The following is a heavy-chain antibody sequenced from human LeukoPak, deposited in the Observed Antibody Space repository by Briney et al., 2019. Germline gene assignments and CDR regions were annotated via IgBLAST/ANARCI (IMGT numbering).Heavy chain of an antibody. CDR1: GIPFSDYY. Sequence: GGSLRLSCVVSGIPFSDYYMNWIRQAPGKGLEWFSYISSSSSYTDYADSVKGRFTISRDNAKSALYLHLNSLRLEDTAVYYCAAGTAADFWGQGTLVTVSS. CDR3: AAGTAADF. J-gene: IGHJ4*02. D-gene: IGHD6-13*01. V-gene: IGHV3-11*03. CDR2: ISSSSSYT.